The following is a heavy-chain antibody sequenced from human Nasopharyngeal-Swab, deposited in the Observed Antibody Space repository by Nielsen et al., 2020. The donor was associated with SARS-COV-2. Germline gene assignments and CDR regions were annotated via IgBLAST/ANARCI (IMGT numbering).Heavy chain of an antibody. CDR3: AKDRGGRSLDS. CDR1: GFNFTSYA. Sequence: GGSLRLSCSASGFNFTSYAIHCVRQPPGKGLEWVAVVSYDGTNTFCADSVKGRFAISRDNSKSTVSLQMNSLRSEDTAVYYCAKDRGGRSLDSWGQGTLVTVSS. D-gene: IGHD3-16*01. V-gene: IGHV3-30-3*02. J-gene: IGHJ4*02. CDR2: VSYDGTNT.